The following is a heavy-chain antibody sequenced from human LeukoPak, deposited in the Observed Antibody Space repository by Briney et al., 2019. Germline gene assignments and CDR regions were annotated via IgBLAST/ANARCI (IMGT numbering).Heavy chain of an antibody. J-gene: IGHJ4*02. CDR1: GYSISSGYY. Sequence: PSETLSLTCTVSGYSISSGYYWGWIRQPPGKGLEWIGSIYHSGSTYYNPSLKSRVTISVDTSKNQFSLKLSSVTAADTAVYYCARARRLMYYYDSSGYRYYFDYWGQGTLVTVSS. D-gene: IGHD3-22*01. CDR3: ARARRLMYYYDSSGYRYYFDY. CDR2: IYHSGST. V-gene: IGHV4-38-2*02.